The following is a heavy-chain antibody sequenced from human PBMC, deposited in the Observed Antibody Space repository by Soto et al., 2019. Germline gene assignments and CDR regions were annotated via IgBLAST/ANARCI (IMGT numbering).Heavy chain of an antibody. CDR2: ISSSSSTI. V-gene: IGHV3-48*01. Sequence: EVQLVDSGGGLVQPGGSLRLSCAASGFTFSSYSMNWVRQAPGKGLEWVSYISSSSSTIYYADSVKGRFTISRDNAKNSLYLQMNSLRAEDTAVYYCARSSSGWAYYFDYWGQGTLVTVSS. D-gene: IGHD6-19*01. CDR3: ARSSSGWAYYFDY. CDR1: GFTFSSYS. J-gene: IGHJ4*02.